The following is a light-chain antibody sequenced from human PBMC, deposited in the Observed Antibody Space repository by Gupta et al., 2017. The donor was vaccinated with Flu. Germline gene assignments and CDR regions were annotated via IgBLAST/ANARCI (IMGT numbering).Light chain of an antibody. J-gene: IGKJ4*01. V-gene: IGKV1-9*01. Sequence: DIQLTQSPSFLSASVGDRVTITCRASQGISSYLAWYQQKPGKAPKLLIYAASTLQSGVPSRFSGSGSVTEFTLTSSSLQPEDFATYYFQQLKSYPLTFGGGTKVEIK. CDR3: QQLKSYPLT. CDR1: QGISSY. CDR2: AAS.